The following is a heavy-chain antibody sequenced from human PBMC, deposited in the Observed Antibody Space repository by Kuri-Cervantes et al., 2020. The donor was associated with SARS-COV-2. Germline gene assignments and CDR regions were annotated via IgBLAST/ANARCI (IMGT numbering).Heavy chain of an antibody. V-gene: IGHV1-69*06. Sequence: GGSLRLSCKASGGTFSGYAISWVRQAPGQGLEWMGGIIPIFGTANYAQKFQGRVTITADKSTSTAYMELSSLRSEDTAVYYCARFGSQEDGYNSGNYWGQGTLVTVSS. J-gene: IGHJ4*02. CDR3: ARFGSQEDGYNSGNY. CDR1: GGTFSGYA. CDR2: IIPIFGTA. D-gene: IGHD5-24*01.